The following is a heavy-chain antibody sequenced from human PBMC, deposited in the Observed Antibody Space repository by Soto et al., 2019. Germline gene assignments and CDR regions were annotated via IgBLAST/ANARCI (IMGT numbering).Heavy chain of an antibody. V-gene: IGHV1-69*01. CDR2: IIPLFGTA. Sequence: QVQLEQSGGEVKQPGSSVRVSCKTSGGTFSTYAINWVRQAPGQGLEWMGAIIPLFGTADYSQKFQGRVTITADESTSTADMELSSLRFDDTSVYFCARPNVTYSSGYYYFDFWGQGTLVTVSS. J-gene: IGHJ4*02. CDR3: ARPNVTYSSGYYYFDF. D-gene: IGHD6-19*01. CDR1: GGTFSTYA.